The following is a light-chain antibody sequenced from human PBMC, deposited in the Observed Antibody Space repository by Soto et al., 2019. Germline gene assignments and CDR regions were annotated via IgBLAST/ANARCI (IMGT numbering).Light chain of an antibody. CDR2: GAS. Sequence: DTLLTQPPANPSLPPGEIVTISCRATQRVSNSLAWYQQKPGQAPRLLIYGASGRATGIPDSFSGSGSGTEFTLTISRLEPEDFAVYYCQQYGSSLTVGGGTTLDIK. CDR1: QRVSNS. V-gene: IGKV3-20*01. CDR3: QQYGSSLT. J-gene: IGKJ4*01.